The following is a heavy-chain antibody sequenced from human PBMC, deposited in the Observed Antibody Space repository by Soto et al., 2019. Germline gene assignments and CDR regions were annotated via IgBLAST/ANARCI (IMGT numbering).Heavy chain of an antibody. CDR2: IIPIFGTA. Sequence: QVQLVQSGAEVKKPGSSVKVSCKASGGTFSSYAISWVRQAPGQGLEWMGGIIPIFGTANYAQKFQGRVTITADKSTSTAYMELSSLRSEDTVVYYCARSENIVVVVAETDAFDIWGQGTMVTVSS. D-gene: IGHD2-15*01. J-gene: IGHJ3*02. V-gene: IGHV1-69*06. CDR3: ARSENIVVVVAETDAFDI. CDR1: GGTFSSYA.